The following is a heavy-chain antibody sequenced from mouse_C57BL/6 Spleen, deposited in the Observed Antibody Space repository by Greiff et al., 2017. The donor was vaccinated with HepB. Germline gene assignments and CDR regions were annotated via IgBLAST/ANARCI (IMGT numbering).Heavy chain of an antibody. Sequence: DVKLQESGPGLVKPSQSLSLTCSVTGYSITSGYYWNWIRPFPGNKLEWMGYISYDGSNNYNPSLKNRISITRDTSKNQFFLKLNSVTTEVTATYYGARDYGGYPYDYGWYFDVWGTGTTVTVSS. D-gene: IGHD2-4*01. V-gene: IGHV3-6*01. J-gene: IGHJ1*03. CDR1: GYSITSGYY. CDR2: ISYDGSN. CDR3: ARDYGGYPYDYGWYFDV.